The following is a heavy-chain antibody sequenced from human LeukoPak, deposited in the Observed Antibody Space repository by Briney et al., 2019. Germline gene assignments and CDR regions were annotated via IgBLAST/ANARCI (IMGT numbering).Heavy chain of an antibody. CDR1: GYSFTNYW. J-gene: IGHJ4*02. D-gene: IGHD2-2*02. V-gene: IGHV5-51*01. Sequence: GESLKISCKGSGYSFTNYWIGWVRQMPGKGLEWMGIIYPGDSDTRYSPSFQGQVTISADKSISTAYLQWSSLKASDTAMYYCATGGYCTSTSCYSFFDYWGQGTLVTVSS. CDR2: IYPGDSDT. CDR3: ATGGYCTSTSCYSFFDY.